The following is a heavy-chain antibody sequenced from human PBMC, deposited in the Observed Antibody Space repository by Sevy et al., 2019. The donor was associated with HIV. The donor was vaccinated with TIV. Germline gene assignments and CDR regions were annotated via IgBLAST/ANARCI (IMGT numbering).Heavy chain of an antibody. Sequence: ASVKVSCKASGGTFSSYAISWVRQAPGQGLEWMGGIIPILGTANYAQKFQGRVTITADESTSTAYMELSSLRSEDTAVYYCAGGPPKKDYYDSSGYYPPGYWGQGTLVTVSS. V-gene: IGHV1-69*13. D-gene: IGHD3-22*01. CDR3: AGGPPKKDYYDSSGYYPPGY. CDR1: GGTFSSYA. J-gene: IGHJ4*02. CDR2: IIPILGTA.